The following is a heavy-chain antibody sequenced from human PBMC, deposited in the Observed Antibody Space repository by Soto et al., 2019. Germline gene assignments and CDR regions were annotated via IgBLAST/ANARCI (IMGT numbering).Heavy chain of an antibody. CDR3: AREKDHDYSINYAFDI. J-gene: IGHJ3*02. CDR1: GGTFSSYA. V-gene: IGHV1-69*01. D-gene: IGHD4-4*01. CDR2: IIPIVGTA. Sequence: QVQLVQSGAEVKKPGSSVKVSCKASGGTFSSYAISWVRQAPGQGLEWMGGIIPIVGTANYAQKFQGRVTITADESTSTADMELSSLRSEDTAVYYCAREKDHDYSINYAFDIWGQGTMVTVSS.